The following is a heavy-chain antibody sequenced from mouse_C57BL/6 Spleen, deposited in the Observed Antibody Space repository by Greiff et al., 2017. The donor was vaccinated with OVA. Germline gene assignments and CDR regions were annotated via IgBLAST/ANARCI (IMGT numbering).Heavy chain of an antibody. D-gene: IGHD1-1*01. V-gene: IGHV1-80*01. Sequence: QVQLKESGAELVKPGASVKISCKASGYAFSSYWMNWVKQRPGKGLEWIGQIYPGDGDTNYNGKFKGKATLTADKSSSTAYMQLSSLTSEDSAVYFCARSLITTVVAGFDYWGQGTTLTVSS. CDR2: IYPGDGDT. CDR1: GYAFSSYW. CDR3: ARSLITTVVAGFDY. J-gene: IGHJ2*01.